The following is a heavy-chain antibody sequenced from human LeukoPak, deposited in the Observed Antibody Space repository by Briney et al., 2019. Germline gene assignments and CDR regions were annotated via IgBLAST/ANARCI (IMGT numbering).Heavy chain of an antibody. V-gene: IGHV1-18*01. CDR3: ARDRGPRITGTTSDFDY. J-gene: IGHJ4*02. Sequence: GASVKVSCKASGYTFTSYGISWVRQAPGQGLEWMGWISAYNGNTNYAQKLQGRVTMTTDTSTSTAYMELRSLRSDDTAVYYCARDRGPRITGTTSDFDYWGQGTLVTVSS. D-gene: IGHD1-7*01. CDR2: ISAYNGNT. CDR1: GYTFTSYG.